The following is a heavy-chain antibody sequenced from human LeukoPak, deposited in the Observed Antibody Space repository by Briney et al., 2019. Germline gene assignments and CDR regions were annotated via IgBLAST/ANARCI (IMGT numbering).Heavy chain of an antibody. V-gene: IGHV3-23*01. CDR1: GFSFSSYG. Sequence: GGTLRLSCVGSGFSFSSYGMTWVRQAPGKGLEWVSAISGSGESTYNAGSVQGRFTISRDNAKNTLYLQMNSLRAEDTAVYYCASINFWGQGTLVTVSS. CDR2: ISGSGEST. D-gene: IGHD1-14*01. J-gene: IGHJ4*02. CDR3: ASINF.